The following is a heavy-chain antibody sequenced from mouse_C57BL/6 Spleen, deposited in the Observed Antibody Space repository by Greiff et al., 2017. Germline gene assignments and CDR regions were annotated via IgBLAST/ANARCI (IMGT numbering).Heavy chain of an antibody. CDR1: GFTFSSYG. D-gene: IGHD2-4*01. V-gene: IGHV5-6*01. J-gene: IGHJ3*01. Sequence: EVQLKESGGDLVKPGGSLKLSCAASGFTFSSYGMSWVRQTPDKRLEWVATISSGGSYTYYPDSVKGRFTISRDNAKNTLYLQMSSLKSEDTAMYYCARHDYDYDWFAYWGQGTLVTVSA. CDR2: ISSGGSYT. CDR3: ARHDYDYDWFAY.